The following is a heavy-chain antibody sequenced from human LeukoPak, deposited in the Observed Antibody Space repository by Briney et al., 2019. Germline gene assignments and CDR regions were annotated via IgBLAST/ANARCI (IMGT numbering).Heavy chain of an antibody. CDR3: TRQGGYSSSPDY. Sequence: PSETLSHTCTVSGGSNSSYYWNWIRQPPGKGLEWIGYIYYSGSTNYNPSLKSRVAISVDASKNQFSLKLSSVTAADTAVYYCTRQGGYSSSPDYWGQGTLVTVSS. J-gene: IGHJ4*02. CDR2: IYYSGST. D-gene: IGHD6-13*01. V-gene: IGHV4-59*08. CDR1: GGSNSSYY.